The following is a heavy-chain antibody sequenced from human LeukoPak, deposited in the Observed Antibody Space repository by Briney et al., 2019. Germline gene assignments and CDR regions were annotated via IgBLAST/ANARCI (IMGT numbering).Heavy chain of an antibody. CDR2: IIPILGIA. CDR3: ARAQEYQLLSRPYYGMDV. D-gene: IGHD2-2*01. J-gene: IGHJ6*02. V-gene: IGHV1-69*04. CDR1: GGTFSSYA. Sequence: SVKVSCKASGGTFSSYAISWVRQAPGQGLEWMGRIIPILGIANYTQKFQGRVTITADKSTSTAYMELSSLRSEDTAVYYCARAQEYQLLSRPYYGMDVWGQGTTVTVSS.